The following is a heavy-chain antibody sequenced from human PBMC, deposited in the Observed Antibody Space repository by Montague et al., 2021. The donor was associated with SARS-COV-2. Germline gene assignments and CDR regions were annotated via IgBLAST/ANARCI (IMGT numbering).Heavy chain of an antibody. CDR1: GFNLKNYA. D-gene: IGHD4-17*01. CDR3: SRGSYGESGRFDY. V-gene: IGHV3-33*01. J-gene: IGHJ4*02. CDR2: IWADAYDQ. Sequence: SLRLSCAAFGFNLKNYAMHWVRQAPNKGLEWVAVIWADAYDQYYADSVKGRFTISRDDSKNTLYLQMNSLRGDDTAVYYCSRGSYGESGRFDYWGQGTLVSVSS.